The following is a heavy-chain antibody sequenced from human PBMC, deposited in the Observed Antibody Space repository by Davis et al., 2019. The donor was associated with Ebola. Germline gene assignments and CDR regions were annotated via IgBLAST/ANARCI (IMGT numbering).Heavy chain of an antibody. CDR2: INPNDGRP. Sequence: AASVKVSCKASGYTFTSYYMHWVRQAPGQGLEWMGMINPNDGRPIYAQKFQGRVTVTWATSTTTVYMDLCSLRSEDKALYYCTTPGGQDSGYDVFDIWGQGTMVTVSS. CDR3: TTPGGQDSGYDVFDI. CDR1: GYTFTSYY. V-gene: IGHV1-46*03. D-gene: IGHD5-12*01. J-gene: IGHJ3*02.